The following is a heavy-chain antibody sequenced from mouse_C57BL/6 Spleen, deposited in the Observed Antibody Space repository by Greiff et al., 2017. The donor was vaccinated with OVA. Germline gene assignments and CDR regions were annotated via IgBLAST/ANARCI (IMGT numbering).Heavy chain of an antibody. J-gene: IGHJ2*01. Sequence: EVHLVESEGGLVQPGSSMKLSCTASGFTFSDYYMAWVRQVPEKGLEWVANINYDGSSTYYLDSLKSRFIISRDNAKNILYLQMSSLKSEDTATYYCARGYYYGSSYFDYWGQGTTLTVSS. CDR2: INYDGSST. CDR3: ARGYYYGSSYFDY. D-gene: IGHD1-1*01. CDR1: GFTFSDYY. V-gene: IGHV5-16*01.